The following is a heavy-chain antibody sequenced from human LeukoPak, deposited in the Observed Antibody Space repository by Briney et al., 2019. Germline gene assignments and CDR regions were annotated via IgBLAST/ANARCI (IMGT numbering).Heavy chain of an antibody. CDR3: AREDSSGYYAFYY. CDR1: GGSFSGYY. CDR2: IYYSGST. J-gene: IGHJ4*02. V-gene: IGHV4-59*01. D-gene: IGHD3-22*01. Sequence: SETLSLTCAVYGGSFSGYYWNWIRQPPGKGLEWIGYIYYSGSTNYNPSLKSRVTISVDTSKNQFSLKLSSVTAADTAVYYCAREDSSGYYAFYYWGQGTLVTVSS.